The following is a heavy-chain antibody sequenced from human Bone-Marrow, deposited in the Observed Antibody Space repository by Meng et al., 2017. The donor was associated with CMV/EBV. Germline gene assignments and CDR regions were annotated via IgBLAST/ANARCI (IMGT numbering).Heavy chain of an antibody. CDR1: RFTFSNYA. D-gene: IGHD3-3*01. Sequence: GESLKISCAASRFTFSNYAMHWVRQAPGKGLEWVAIISYDGSNKYYADSVKGRFTISRDNFKNTLYLQMNSLRAEDTAVYYCAKSESVLRFLEWSPDAFDIWGQGTMVTVSS. V-gene: IGHV3-30-3*02. J-gene: IGHJ3*02. CDR2: ISYDGSNK. CDR3: AKSESVLRFLEWSPDAFDI.